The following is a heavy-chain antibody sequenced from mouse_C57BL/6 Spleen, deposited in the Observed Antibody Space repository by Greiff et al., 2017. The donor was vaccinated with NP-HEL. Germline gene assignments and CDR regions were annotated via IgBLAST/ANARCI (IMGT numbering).Heavy chain of an antibody. CDR3: AKRGGNYLYYAMDY. V-gene: IGHV2-3*01. J-gene: IGHJ4*01. Sequence: VKLMESGPGLVAPSQSLSITCTVSGFSLTSYGVSWVRQPPGKGLEWLGVIWGDGSTNYHSALISRLSISKDNSKSQVFVKLNSLQTDDTATYYCAKRGGNYLYYAMDYWGQGTSVTVSS. CDR1: GFSLTSYG. CDR2: IWGDGST. D-gene: IGHD2-1*01.